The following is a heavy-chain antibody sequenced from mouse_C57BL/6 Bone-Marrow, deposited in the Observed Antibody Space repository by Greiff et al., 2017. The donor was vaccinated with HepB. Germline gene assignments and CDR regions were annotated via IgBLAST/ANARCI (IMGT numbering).Heavy chain of an antibody. J-gene: IGHJ3*01. V-gene: IGHV1-54*01. CDR2: INPGSGGT. D-gene: IGHD3-2*02. CDR1: GYAFTNYL. Sequence: VQLQQSGAELVRPGTSVKVSCKASGYAFTNYLIEWVKQRPGQGLEWIGVINPGSGGTNYNEKFKGKATLTADKSSSTAYMQLSSLTSEDSAIYYCARYSSGYFAYWGQGTLVTVSA. CDR3: ARYSSGYFAY.